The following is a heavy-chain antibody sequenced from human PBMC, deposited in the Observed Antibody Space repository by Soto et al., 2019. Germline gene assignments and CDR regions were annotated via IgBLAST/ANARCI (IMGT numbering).Heavy chain of an antibody. V-gene: IGHV3-30*04. Sequence: QALLVESGGGVVQPGRSLRLSCAASGFTFSSYAMHWVRQAPGKGLEWVAVISYDGRNKYHAESVKGRFTISRDNSQKTLYLQLNSLRPEDTAVYYCARDQTSQEYQLLLNWIDPWGQGTLVTVSS. CDR2: ISYDGRNK. CDR3: ARDQTSQEYQLLLNWIDP. CDR1: GFTFSSYA. D-gene: IGHD2-2*01. J-gene: IGHJ5*02.